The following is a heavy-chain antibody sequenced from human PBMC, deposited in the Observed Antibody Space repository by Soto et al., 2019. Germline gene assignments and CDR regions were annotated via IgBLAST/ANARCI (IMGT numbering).Heavy chain of an antibody. CDR1: GFSLSTSGVG. CDR2: IYWNDDK. Sequence: QITLKESGPTLVKPTQTLTLTCTFSGFSLSTSGVGVGWIRQPPGKALEWLALIYWNDDKRYSPSLKSRLTITKDTSNNQVVLTMTNMDPVDTATYFCAHWEFDTVVEGLSAFDIWRQGTMVTVSS. V-gene: IGHV2-5*01. J-gene: IGHJ3*02. D-gene: IGHD2-15*01. CDR3: AHWEFDTVVEGLSAFDI.